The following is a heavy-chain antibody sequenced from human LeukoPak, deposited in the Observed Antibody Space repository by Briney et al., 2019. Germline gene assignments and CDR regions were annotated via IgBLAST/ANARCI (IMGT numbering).Heavy chain of an antibody. V-gene: IGHV4-59*01. J-gene: IGHJ4*02. Sequence: SETLSLTCTVSGGSINSYYWNWIRQSPGKGLEWIGHIYFSGSTNYNPSLKSRVIISVDMSKNRFSLRLSSVTAADTAVYYCARGGYYFDYWGQGTLVTVSS. CDR1: GGSINSYY. CDR3: ARGGYYFDY. CDR2: IYFSGST.